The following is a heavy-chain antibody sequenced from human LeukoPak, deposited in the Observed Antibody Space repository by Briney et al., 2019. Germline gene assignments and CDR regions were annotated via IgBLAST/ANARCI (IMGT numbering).Heavy chain of an antibody. CDR2: MNPNSGNT. J-gene: IGHJ4*02. D-gene: IGHD6-25*01. CDR3: ARGWRIAAGAYYFDF. CDR1: GYTFTGYH. V-gene: IGHV1-8*01. Sequence: ASVKVSCKASGYTFTGYHINWVRQAPGQGLEWMEWMNPNSGNTGYAQKFQGRVTMTRNTSIRTAYMELTSLRSDDTAVYYCARGWRIAAGAYYFDFWGQGTLVTVSS.